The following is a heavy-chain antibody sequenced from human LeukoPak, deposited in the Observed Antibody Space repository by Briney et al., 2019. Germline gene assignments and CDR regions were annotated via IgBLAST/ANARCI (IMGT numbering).Heavy chain of an antibody. Sequence: PGGSLRLSCAASGFTFSSYAIHWVRQAPGKGLEWVATISYDGSDKYADSVKGRFTISRDNSKNTLYLQMNSLRTEDTAVYYCAGHFGAWHYFGYWGQGTLVTVSS. CDR3: AGHFGAWHYFGY. D-gene: IGHD3-3*01. CDR1: GFTFSSYA. CDR2: ISYDGSDK. J-gene: IGHJ4*02. V-gene: IGHV3-30*04.